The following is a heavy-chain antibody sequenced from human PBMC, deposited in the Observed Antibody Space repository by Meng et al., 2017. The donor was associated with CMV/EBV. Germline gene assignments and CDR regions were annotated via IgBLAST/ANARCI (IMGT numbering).Heavy chain of an antibody. D-gene: IGHD2-2*02. J-gene: IGHJ5*02. V-gene: IGHV4-4*02. CDR2: IYHSGST. CDR3: ASWGYCSSTSCYTEGRFDP. Sequence: SETLSLTCAVSGGSISSSNWWGWVRQPPGKGLEWIGEIYHSGSTNYNPSLKSRVTISVDKSKNQFSLKLSSVTAADTAVYYCASWGYCSSTSCYTEGRFDPWGQGTRVTVSS. CDR1: GGSISSSNW.